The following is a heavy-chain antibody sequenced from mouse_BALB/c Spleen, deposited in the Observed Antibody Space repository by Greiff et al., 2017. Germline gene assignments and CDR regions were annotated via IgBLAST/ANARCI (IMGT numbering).Heavy chain of an antibody. J-gene: IGHJ4*01. D-gene: IGHD2-14*01. CDR1: GFNIKDTY. Sequence: VQLQQSGAELVKPGASVKLSCTASGFNIKDTYMHWVKQRPEQGLEWIGRIDPANGNTKYDPKFQGKATITADTSSNTAYLQLSCLTSEDTAVYYCARHYRYFYAMDYWGQGTSVTVSS. V-gene: IGHV14-3*02. CDR2: IDPANGNT. CDR3: ARHYRYFYAMDY.